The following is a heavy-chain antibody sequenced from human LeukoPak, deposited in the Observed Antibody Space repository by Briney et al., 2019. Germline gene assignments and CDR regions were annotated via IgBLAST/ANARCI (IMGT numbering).Heavy chain of an antibody. J-gene: IGHJ4*02. CDR3: AKVRGVGYYDFWSGYSTGPFDY. V-gene: IGHV3-23*01. CDR2: ISGSGGST. CDR1: GFTFSSYA. Sequence: GGSLRLSCAASGFTFSSYAMSWVRQAPGKGLEWVSAISGSGGSTYYADSVKGWFTISRDNSKNTLYLQMNSLRAEDTAVYYCAKVRGVGYYDFWSGYSTGPFDYWGQGTLVTVSS. D-gene: IGHD3-3*01.